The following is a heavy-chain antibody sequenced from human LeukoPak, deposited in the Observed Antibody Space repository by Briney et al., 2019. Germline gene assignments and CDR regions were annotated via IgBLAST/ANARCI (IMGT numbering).Heavy chain of an antibody. V-gene: IGHV3-7*01. J-gene: IGHJ3*02. CDR1: GFTSSSYW. Sequence: GGSLRLSCAASGFTSSSYWMSWVRQAPGKGLEWVANIKQDGREKSYVDSVKGRFTISRDNAKNSLYLQMNSQRAEDTAVYYCATSQSTSGQYGNAFDIWGQGTMVTVSS. CDR2: IKQDGREK. CDR3: ATSQSTSGQYGNAFDI. D-gene: IGHD2-15*01.